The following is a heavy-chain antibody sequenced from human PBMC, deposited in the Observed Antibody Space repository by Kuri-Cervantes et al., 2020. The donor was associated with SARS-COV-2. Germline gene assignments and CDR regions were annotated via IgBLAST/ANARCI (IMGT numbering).Heavy chain of an antibody. CDR3: ARQMMSSITIFGVVITRNWFDP. V-gene: IGHV4-39*01. Sequence: SETLSLTCTVSGGFISSSSYYWGWIRQPPGKGLEWIGSIYYSGSTYYNPSFKSRVTISVDTSKNQFSLKLSSVTAADTAVYYCARQMMSSITIFGVVITRNWFDPWGQGTLVTVSS. D-gene: IGHD3-3*01. CDR2: IYYSGST. J-gene: IGHJ5*02. CDR1: GGFISSSSYY.